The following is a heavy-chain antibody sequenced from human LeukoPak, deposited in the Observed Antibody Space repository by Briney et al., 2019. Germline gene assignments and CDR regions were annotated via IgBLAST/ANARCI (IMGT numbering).Heavy chain of an antibody. Sequence: SETLSLTCTVSGGSISSYYWSWIRQPPGKGLEWIGYIYYSGSTNYNPSLKGRVTISVDTSKNQFSLKLSSVTAADTAVYYCAREIADRPTYYYYYMDVWGKGTTVTVSS. CDR3: AREIADRPTYYYYYMDV. CDR1: GGSISSYY. J-gene: IGHJ6*03. CDR2: IYYSGST. D-gene: IGHD6-6*01. V-gene: IGHV4-59*01.